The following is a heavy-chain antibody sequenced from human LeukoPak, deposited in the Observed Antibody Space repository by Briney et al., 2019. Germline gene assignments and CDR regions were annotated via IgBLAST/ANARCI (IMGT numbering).Heavy chain of an antibody. CDR2: IYYSGST. Sequence: PSETLSLTCTVSGGSISSYYWSWIRQPPGKGLEWIGYIYYSGSTNYNPSLKSRVTISVDTSKNQFSLKLSSVTAAATAVYYCARHKGGGAAAKNWFDPWGQGTLVTVSS. D-gene: IGHD6-13*01. CDR3: ARHKGGGAAAKNWFDP. CDR1: GGSISSYY. J-gene: IGHJ5*02. V-gene: IGHV4-59*08.